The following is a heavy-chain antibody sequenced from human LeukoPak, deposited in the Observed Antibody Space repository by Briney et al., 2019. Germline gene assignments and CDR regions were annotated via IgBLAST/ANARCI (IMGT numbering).Heavy chain of an antibody. CDR3: AKALYYYDSSGYLH. D-gene: IGHD3-22*01. V-gene: IGHV3-23*01. Sequence: GGSLRLYCAASGFTFSSYAMSWVRHAPGKGLEWVSAISGSGGSTYYADSVKGRFTISRYNSKNTLYLQMNSLRAEDTAVYYCAKALYYYDSSGYLHWGQGTLVTVSS. J-gene: IGHJ4*02. CDR2: ISGSGGST. CDR1: GFTFSSYA.